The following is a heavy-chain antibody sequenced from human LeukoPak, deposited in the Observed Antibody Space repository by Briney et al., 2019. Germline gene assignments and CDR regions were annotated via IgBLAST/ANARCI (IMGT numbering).Heavy chain of an antibody. CDR3: ARLVGATREEAYYFDY. CDR1: GYTFTGYY. V-gene: IGHV1-2*06. D-gene: IGHD1-26*01. J-gene: IGHJ4*02. Sequence: ASVKVSCKASGYTFTGYYMLWVRQAPGQGLEWMGRINPNSGGTNYAQKFQGRVTMARDTSISTAYMELSRLRSDDTAVYYCARLVGATREEAYYFDYWGQGTLVTVSS. CDR2: INPNSGGT.